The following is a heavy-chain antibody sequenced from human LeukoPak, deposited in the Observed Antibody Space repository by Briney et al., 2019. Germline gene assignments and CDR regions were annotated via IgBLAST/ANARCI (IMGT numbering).Heavy chain of an antibody. CDR1: GFTFSSYA. CDR2: ISGGGDNT. D-gene: IGHD3-3*01. Sequence: PGGSLRLSCAASGFTFSSYAMSWVCQAPGKGLEWVSAISGGGDNTYYADSVKGRFTISRDNSKNTLYLQMNSLRAEDTAVYYCARSSHTSDYWGQGTLVTVSS. J-gene: IGHJ4*02. V-gene: IGHV3-23*01. CDR3: ARSSHTSDY.